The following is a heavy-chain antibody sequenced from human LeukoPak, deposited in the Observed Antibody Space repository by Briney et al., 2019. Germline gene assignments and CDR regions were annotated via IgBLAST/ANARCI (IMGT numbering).Heavy chain of an antibody. CDR1: GGSINNYF. Sequence: SETLPLTCTVSGGSINNYFWSWIRQPPGKGLECIAYIYYSDSTNYKPSLKRRVTVSVDTSKNQFSLKLSSVTAADTAVYYCARVGNYYDSSGYYSRGVYYFDYWGQETLVTVSS. V-gene: IGHV4-59*01. CDR2: IYYSDST. CDR3: ARVGNYYDSSGYYSRGVYYFDY. D-gene: IGHD3-22*01. J-gene: IGHJ4*02.